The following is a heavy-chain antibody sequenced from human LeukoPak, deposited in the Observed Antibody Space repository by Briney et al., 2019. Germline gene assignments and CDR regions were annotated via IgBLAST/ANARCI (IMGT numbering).Heavy chain of an antibody. CDR1: GGSISSSSYY. CDR2: MYYSGST. Sequence: SETLSLTCTVSGGSISSSSYYWGWIRQPPGKGLEWIGSMYYSGSTYYNPSLKSRVTISVDTSKNQFSLKLSSVTAADTAVYYCARGPCGGDCYFNYYYYYMDVWGKGTTVTVSS. V-gene: IGHV4-39*01. J-gene: IGHJ6*03. CDR3: ARGPCGGDCYFNYYYYYMDV. D-gene: IGHD2-21*01.